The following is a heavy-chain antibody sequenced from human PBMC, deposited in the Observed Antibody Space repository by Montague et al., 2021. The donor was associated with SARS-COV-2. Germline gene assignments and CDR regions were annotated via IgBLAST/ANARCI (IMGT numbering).Heavy chain of an antibody. CDR3: ARQKKGSVTVFGVVMHGQCSDS. CDR2: IYYSGST. V-gene: IGHV4-39*01. CDR1: GGSFSSSSYY. D-gene: IGHD3-3*01. J-gene: IGHJ5*01. Sequence: SETLSLTCTVSGGSFSSSSYYWGWIRQPPGKGLEWIGNIYYSGSTYYXPSLKSRVTISVDTSKNQFSLTLSSVTAADTAVYYCARQKKGSVTVFGVVMHGQCSDSWGQGTLVTVSS.